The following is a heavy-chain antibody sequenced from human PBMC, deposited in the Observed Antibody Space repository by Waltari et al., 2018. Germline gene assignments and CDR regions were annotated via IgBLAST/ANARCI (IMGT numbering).Heavy chain of an antibody. D-gene: IGHD3-10*01. CDR1: GGSISSSSYY. CDR2: IYYWGST. V-gene: IGHV4-39*01. Sequence: QLQLQESGPGLVKPSETLSLTCTVSGGSISSSSYYWGWIRQPPGKGLEWIGSIYYWGSTYYNPSLKSRVTISVDTSKNQFSLKLSSVTAADTAVYYCARLSTMVRGVRARYYGMDVWGQGTTVTVSS. J-gene: IGHJ6*02. CDR3: ARLSTMVRGVRARYYGMDV.